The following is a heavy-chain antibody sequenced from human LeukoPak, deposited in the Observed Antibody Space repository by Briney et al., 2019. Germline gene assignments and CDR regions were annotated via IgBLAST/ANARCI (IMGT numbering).Heavy chain of an antibody. Sequence: GASVKVSCKASGYTFTGHYMHWVRQAPGQGLEWMGWIYPKTGGTIYAQKFQTRVTMTRDTSITTAFMELNILTSDDTAVYYCVRDGYSGGAFDIWGQGTMVTVSS. J-gene: IGHJ3*02. CDR3: VRDGYSGGAFDI. CDR2: IYPKTGGT. CDR1: GYTFTGHY. D-gene: IGHD5-12*01. V-gene: IGHV1-2*02.